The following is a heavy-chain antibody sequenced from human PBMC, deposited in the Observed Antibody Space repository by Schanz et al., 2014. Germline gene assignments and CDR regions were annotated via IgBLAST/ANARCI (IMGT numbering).Heavy chain of an antibody. Sequence: EVQLAESGGGLVQPGGSLRLSCAASGFTFSGFWMTWVRQAPGKGLEWVSSINTGGDSTYYADSVKGRFTISRDNAKNTLYLQMNSLRAEDTAVYYCARPALWFGDNCFDPWGQGTLVTVSS. D-gene: IGHD3-10*01. V-gene: IGHV3-21*01. CDR3: ARPALWFGDNCFDP. CDR1: GFTFSGFW. CDR2: INTGGDST. J-gene: IGHJ5*02.